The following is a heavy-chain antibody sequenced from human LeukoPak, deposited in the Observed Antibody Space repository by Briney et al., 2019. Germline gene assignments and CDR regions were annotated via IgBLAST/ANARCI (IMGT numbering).Heavy chain of an antibody. V-gene: IGHV3-23*01. CDR1: GFSFTNYA. D-gene: IGHD2-2*03. Sequence: GGALRLSCVASGFSFTNYARSWVRQDPARGPEWLSSMKGGGETFYADSVKGRCTLSRDISRNTVYLQLNNLRVEDTAIYYCARASWISPADAVCWGQGTQVTVSS. CDR3: ARASWISPADAVC. J-gene: IGHJ4*02. CDR2: MKGGGET.